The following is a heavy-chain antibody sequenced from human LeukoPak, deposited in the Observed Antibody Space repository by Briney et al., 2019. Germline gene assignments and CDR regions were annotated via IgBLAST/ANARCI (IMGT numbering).Heavy chain of an antibody. CDR2: ISYDGSNK. CDR3: AKQQWLGYFDY. J-gene: IGHJ4*02. CDR1: GFIFSSYG. D-gene: IGHD6-19*01. V-gene: IGHV3-30*18. Sequence: GGSLRLSCAASGFIFSSYGMHWVRQAPGKGLEWVAVISYDGSNKYYADSVKGRFTISRDNSKNTLYLQMNSLRAEDTAVYYCAKQQWLGYFDYWGQGTLVTVSS.